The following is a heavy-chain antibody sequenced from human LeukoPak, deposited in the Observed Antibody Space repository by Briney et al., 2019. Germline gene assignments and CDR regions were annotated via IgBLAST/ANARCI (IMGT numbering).Heavy chain of an antibody. D-gene: IGHD6-13*01. Sequence: GGSLRLSCAASGFTFSSFWMSWVRQAPGKGLEWVATIKQDESEKYYVDSVKGRFTISRDNAKNSLYLQMNSLRAEDTAVYYCARGVGSWTPYYFDYWGQGTLVTVSS. CDR2: IKQDESEK. J-gene: IGHJ4*02. V-gene: IGHV3-7*01. CDR3: ARGVGSWTPYYFDY. CDR1: GFTFSSFW.